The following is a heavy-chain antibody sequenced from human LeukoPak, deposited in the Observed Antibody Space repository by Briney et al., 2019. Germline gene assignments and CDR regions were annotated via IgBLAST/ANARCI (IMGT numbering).Heavy chain of an antibody. V-gene: IGHV4-34*01. CDR1: GFTFSSDW. CDR3: ARRHSSSSRIDY. Sequence: GSLRLSCAASGFTFSSDWMIWVRQAPGKGLEWIGGINHSGSTNYNPSLKSRVTISVDTSKNQFSLKLSSVTAADTAVYYCARRHSSSSRIDYWGQGTLVTVSS. CDR2: INHSGST. J-gene: IGHJ4*02. D-gene: IGHD6-13*01.